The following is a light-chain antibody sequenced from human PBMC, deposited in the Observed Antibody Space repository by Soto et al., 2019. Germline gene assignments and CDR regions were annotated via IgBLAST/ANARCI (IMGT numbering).Light chain of an antibody. CDR2: AAS. CDR1: QDIRID. Sequence: AIQMTQFPSSLSASVRDRVTVTCRASQDIRIDLGWYQQKPGKAPKLLIYAASSLQSGVPSRFSGSGSGTQFTLTISSLQPEDVATYYCQQYNSFTWTFGQGTKVDIK. J-gene: IGKJ1*01. V-gene: IGKV1-6*01. CDR3: QQYNSFTWT.